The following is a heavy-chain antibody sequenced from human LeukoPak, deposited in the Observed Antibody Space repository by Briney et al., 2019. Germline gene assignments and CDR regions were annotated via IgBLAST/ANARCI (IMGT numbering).Heavy chain of an antibody. CDR1: GGSISSSSYY. J-gene: IGHJ5*02. Sequence: SETLSLTCTVSGGSISSSSYYWGWIRQPPGKGLEWIGSIYYSGSTYYNPSLKSRVTISVDTSKNQFSLKLSSVTAADTAVYYCARDETYYYDSSGYYRRNWFDPWGQGTLVTVSS. V-gene: IGHV4-39*07. CDR2: IYYSGST. D-gene: IGHD3-22*01. CDR3: ARDETYYYDSSGYYRRNWFDP.